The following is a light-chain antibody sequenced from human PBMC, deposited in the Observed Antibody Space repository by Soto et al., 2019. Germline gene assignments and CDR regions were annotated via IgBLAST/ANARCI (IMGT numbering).Light chain of an antibody. V-gene: IGKV3-11*01. CDR1: QSVSSF. J-gene: IGKJ5*01. CDR3: HQRQYWPPIT. Sequence: ETVLTQSPATLSFSPGDGATLSCRASQSVSSFLAWYQQKPCQAPRLLIYDAYNRATGIPARFSGSGSGTDFTLTISSLEPEDFAVYYCHQRQYWPPITFGQGTRLEIK. CDR2: DAY.